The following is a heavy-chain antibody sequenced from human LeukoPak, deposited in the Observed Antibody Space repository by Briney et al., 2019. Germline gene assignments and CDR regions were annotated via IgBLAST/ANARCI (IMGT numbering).Heavy chain of an antibody. J-gene: IGHJ4*02. Sequence: GGSLRLSCVASGFTFSDYYMSWIRQAPGKGLEWVSYIASSSSYTNYADSVKGRFTISRDNAKNSLYLQMNSLRAEDTAVYYCARAIEATRRSTGTCNYFDYWGQGTLVTVSS. D-gene: IGHD5-12*01. CDR1: GFTFSDYY. CDR2: IASSSSYT. CDR3: ARAIEATRRSTGTCNYFDY. V-gene: IGHV3-11*06.